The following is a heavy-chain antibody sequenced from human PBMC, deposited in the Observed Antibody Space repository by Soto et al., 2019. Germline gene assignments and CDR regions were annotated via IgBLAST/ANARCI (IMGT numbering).Heavy chain of an antibody. V-gene: IGHV1-69*13. D-gene: IGHD6-13*01. Sequence: SVKVSCKASGGTFSSYAISWVRQAPGQGLEWMGGIIPIFGTANYAQKFQGRVTITADESTSTAYMELSSLRSEDTAVYYCARVHSSSWYEAAEFDYWGQGTLVTVSS. CDR3: ARVHSSSWYEAAEFDY. CDR1: GGTFSSYA. J-gene: IGHJ4*02. CDR2: IIPIFGTA.